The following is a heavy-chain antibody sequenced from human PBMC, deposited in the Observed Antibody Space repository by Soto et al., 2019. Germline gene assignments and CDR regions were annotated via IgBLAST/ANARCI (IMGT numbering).Heavy chain of an antibody. D-gene: IGHD3-22*01. CDR3: ARPDEGGYSSNHHYYYALDV. CDR2: IIPIFDIT. CDR1: GGTFRSYS. Sequence: QVQLVQSGAEVKKPGSSVKVSCKASGGTFRSYSISWVRQAPGQGLEWMGGIIPIFDITNYAQKFQGRVTITADESTSTAYMELSSLASDDTAVYYCARPDEGGYSSNHHYYYALDVWGLGTTVTV. V-gene: IGHV1-69*01. J-gene: IGHJ6*02.